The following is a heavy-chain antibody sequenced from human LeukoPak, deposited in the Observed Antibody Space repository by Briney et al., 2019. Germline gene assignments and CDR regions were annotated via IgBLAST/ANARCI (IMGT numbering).Heavy chain of an antibody. V-gene: IGHV4-4*07. Sequence: PSETLSLTCTVSDNSISSYYWNWIRQPAGKGLEWIGRVYISGSTYYSPSLRNRITMSVDTSKNQFSLKLRSVTAADTAVYYCARGSSGWYRTYYFDYWGQGTLVTVSS. CDR2: VYISGST. CDR3: ARGSSGWYRTYYFDY. CDR1: DNSISSYY. D-gene: IGHD6-19*01. J-gene: IGHJ4*02.